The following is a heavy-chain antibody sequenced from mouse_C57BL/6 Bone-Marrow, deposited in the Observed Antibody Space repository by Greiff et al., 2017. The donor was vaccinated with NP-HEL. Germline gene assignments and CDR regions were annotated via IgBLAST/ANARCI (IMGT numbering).Heavy chain of an antibody. CDR1: GFTFNTYA. J-gene: IGHJ1*03. D-gene: IGHD4-1*02. CDR2: IRRKSSNYAT. CDR3: VRDHNWDDWYFGV. V-gene: IGHV10-3*01. Sequence: EVHLVESGGGLVQPKGSLKLSCAASGFTFNTYAMHWVRQAPGKGLEWVARIRRKSSNYATYYADSVKDRFTISRDDSQSMLYLQMNNLKTEDTAMYYCVRDHNWDDWYFGVWGTGTTVTVSS.